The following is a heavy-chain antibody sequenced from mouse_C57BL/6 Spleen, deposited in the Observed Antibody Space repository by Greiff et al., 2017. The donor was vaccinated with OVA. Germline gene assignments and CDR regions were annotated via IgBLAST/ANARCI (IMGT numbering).Heavy chain of an antibody. V-gene: IGHV1-80*01. CDR1: GYAFSSYW. CDR3: AWGDYDVGMDY. D-gene: IGHD2-4*01. Sequence: VQLQQSGAELVKPGASVKISCKASGYAFSSYWMNWVKQRPGKGLEWIGQIYPGDGDTNYNGKFKGKATLTADKSSSTAYMQLSSLTSEDTAIYYCAWGDYDVGMDYWGQGTSVTVSS. CDR2: IYPGDGDT. J-gene: IGHJ4*01.